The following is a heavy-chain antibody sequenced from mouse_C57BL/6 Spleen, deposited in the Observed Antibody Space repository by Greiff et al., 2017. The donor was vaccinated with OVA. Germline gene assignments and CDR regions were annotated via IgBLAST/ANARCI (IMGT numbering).Heavy chain of an antibody. CDR3: APLYYGSPWFAY. D-gene: IGHD1-1*01. Sequence: EVKLMESGAELVKPGASVKLSCTASGFNIKDYYMHWVKQRTEQGLEWIGRLDPEDGETKYAPKFQGKATITADTSSNTAYLQLSSLTSEDTAVYYCAPLYYGSPWFAYWGQGTLVTVSA. V-gene: IGHV14-2*01. J-gene: IGHJ3*01. CDR2: LDPEDGET. CDR1: GFNIKDYY.